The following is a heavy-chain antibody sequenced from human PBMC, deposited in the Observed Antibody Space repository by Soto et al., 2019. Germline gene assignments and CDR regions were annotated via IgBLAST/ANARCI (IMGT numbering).Heavy chain of an antibody. V-gene: IGHV3-23*01. CDR1: GFTFKTFA. J-gene: IGHJ6*02. D-gene: IGHD1-1*01. Sequence: GGTLRLSCAASGFTFKTFAMSWVRQAPGKGLEWVAAITGFGSSTYYANSLQGRFTVSRDNSNDTLYLQMDSLRADDTAVYYCAKVRPSLRGTGRGAMDVWGQGTTVIVSS. CDR2: ITGFGSST. CDR3: AKVRPSLRGTGRGAMDV.